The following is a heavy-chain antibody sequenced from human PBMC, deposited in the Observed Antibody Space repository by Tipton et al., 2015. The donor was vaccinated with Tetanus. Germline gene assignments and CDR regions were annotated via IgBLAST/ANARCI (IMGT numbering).Heavy chain of an antibody. D-gene: IGHD6-6*01. Sequence: SLRLSCAASGFTFNTYAMTWVRQAPGRGLEWVSAISGSGEGKFYADSVKGRFTISRDNAKNSLYLQMNSLTADDTAVYFCASGSSLDYWCQGTLVTVSS. CDR1: GFTFNTYA. V-gene: IGHV3-23*01. CDR3: ASGSSLDY. J-gene: IGHJ4*02. CDR2: ISGSGEGK.